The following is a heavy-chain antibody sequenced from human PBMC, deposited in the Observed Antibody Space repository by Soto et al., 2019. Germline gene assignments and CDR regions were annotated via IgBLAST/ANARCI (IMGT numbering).Heavy chain of an antibody. V-gene: IGHV1-69*12. D-gene: IGHD6-19*01. CDR1: GGTFSSYA. CDR3: ARGGGWDPDDAFDI. CDR2: IIPIFGTA. Sequence: QVQLVQSGAEVKKPGSSVKVSCKASGGTFSSYAISWVRQAPGQGLEGMGGIIPIFGTATYAQKFQGRVTSTADESTSRADMELGSLGSEGTAVDYWARGGGWDPDDAFDIWGQGTMVTVSS. J-gene: IGHJ3*02.